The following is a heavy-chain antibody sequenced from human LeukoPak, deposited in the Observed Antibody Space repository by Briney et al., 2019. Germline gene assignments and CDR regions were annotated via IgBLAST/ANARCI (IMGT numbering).Heavy chain of an antibody. Sequence: GGSLRLSCAASGFTFSSYSMNGVRQAPGKGLEWVSSISSSSSYIYYADSVKGRFTISRDNAKNSLYLQMNSLRAEDTAVYYCARLNTLPYSCSSGWFDPWGQGTLVTVSS. D-gene: IGHD6-6*01. CDR3: ARLNTLPYSCSSGWFDP. J-gene: IGHJ5*02. V-gene: IGHV3-21*01. CDR1: GFTFSSYS. CDR2: ISSSSSYI.